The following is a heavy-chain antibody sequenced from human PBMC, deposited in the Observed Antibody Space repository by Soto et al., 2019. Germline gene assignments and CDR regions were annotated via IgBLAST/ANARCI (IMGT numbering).Heavy chain of an antibody. CDR3: ARDLGYCSSTSCYFAPGGYYYGMDV. CDR2: INPNSGGT. J-gene: IGHJ6*02. V-gene: IGHV1-2*02. D-gene: IGHD2-2*01. CDR1: GYTFTGYY. Sequence: QVQLVQSGAEVKKPGASVKVSCKASGYTFTGYYMHWVRQAPGQGLEWMGWINPNSGGTNYAQKFQGGVTMTRDTSISTAYMELSRLRSDDTAVYYCARDLGYCSSTSCYFAPGGYYYGMDVWGQGTTVTVSS.